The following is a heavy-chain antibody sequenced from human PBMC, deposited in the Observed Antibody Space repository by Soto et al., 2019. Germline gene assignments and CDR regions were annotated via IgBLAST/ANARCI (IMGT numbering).Heavy chain of an antibody. D-gene: IGHD3-10*01. CDR1: GFTFRNKA. CDR2: IHGEGAGT. Sequence: EAQLLESGGGLVQPGGSLRLSCAASGFTFRNKAMNWVRQAPGKGLEWVSSIHGEGAGTYSADSVKGRFTVSRDDSKEMLYLQMSSQRVDDTALYYCEKDGVARNGDWDWFDPWGQGTLVTVAS. CDR3: EKDGVARNGDWDWFDP. V-gene: IGHV3-23*01. J-gene: IGHJ5*02.